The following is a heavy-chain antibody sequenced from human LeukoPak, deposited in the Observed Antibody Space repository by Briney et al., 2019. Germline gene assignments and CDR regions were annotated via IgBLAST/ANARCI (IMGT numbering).Heavy chain of an antibody. J-gene: IGHJ5*02. CDR2: IYTSGST. Sequence: SKTLSLTCTVSGGSISSYYWSWIRQPAGKGLEWVGRIYTSGSTNYNPSLKSRVTMSVDTSKNQFSLKLSSVTAADTAVYYCARGYSNSGSYVGWFDPWGQGTLVTVSS. CDR3: ARGYSNSGSYVGWFDP. CDR1: GGSISSYY. V-gene: IGHV4-4*07. D-gene: IGHD1-26*01.